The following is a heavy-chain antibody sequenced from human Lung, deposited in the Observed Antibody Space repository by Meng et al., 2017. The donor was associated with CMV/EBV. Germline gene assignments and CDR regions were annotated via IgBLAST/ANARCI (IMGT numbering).Heavy chain of an antibody. CDR3: VRCGSRDLCSFDS. CDR2: INPNNGAT. Sequence: ASVNVSCKTSGYTFTGFYLHWVRQAPGQGLQWMGWINPNNGATKSLQKFQGRLTMTGDTSINTGYLELRRLKYDDTALYYFVRCGSRDLCSFDSWGQGTLVTVSS. CDR1: GYTFTGFY. J-gene: IGHJ4*02. D-gene: IGHD1-26*01. V-gene: IGHV1-2*02.